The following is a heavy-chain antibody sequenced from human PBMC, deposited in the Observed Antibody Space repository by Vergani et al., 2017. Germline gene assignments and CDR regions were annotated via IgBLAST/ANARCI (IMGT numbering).Heavy chain of an antibody. CDR1: FDSIWNLY. J-gene: IGHJ5*02. Sequence: QVQLQESGPGLVKSSETLSLTCSVSFDSIWNLYCNWFRQPPRKELEWIGSMHYSKNTNYNPSLKTRVTISVDTSTNQFSLTLTSVTSADRAVYYCASDTHSGQRADRWGQRRLVTV. CDR3: ASDTHSGQRADR. V-gene: IGHV4-59*11. D-gene: IGHD6-19*01. CDR2: MHYSKNT.